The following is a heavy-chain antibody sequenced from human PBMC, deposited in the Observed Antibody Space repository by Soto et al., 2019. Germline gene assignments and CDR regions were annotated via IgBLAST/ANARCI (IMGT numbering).Heavy chain of an antibody. CDR1: GFSLTTSGVG. J-gene: IGHJ4*02. Sequence: QITLNESGPTVVNPAETLTLTCTFSGFSLTTSGVGVGWIRQSPGKAPEWLALIYWDDDKRYSASLKSRLTITKDTSKNQVVLTMASVDPAYTATYYCAHRILRTVFGLVTTTAIYFDFWGQGTPVVVSS. CDR3: AHRILRTVFGLVTTTAIYFDF. V-gene: IGHV2-5*02. D-gene: IGHD3-3*01. CDR2: IYWDDDK.